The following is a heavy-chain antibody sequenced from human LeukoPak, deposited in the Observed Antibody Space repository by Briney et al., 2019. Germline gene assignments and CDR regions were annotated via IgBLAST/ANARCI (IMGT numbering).Heavy chain of an antibody. J-gene: IGHJ4*02. CDR3: ASSGYSYLIYE. Sequence: GASVKVSCKASGYTFTSYGISWVRQAPGQGLEWMGGIIPIFGTANYAQKFQGRVTITADESTSTAYMELSSLRSEDTAVYYCASSGYSYLIYEWGQGTPVTVSS. CDR2: IIPIFGTA. CDR1: GYTFTSYG. D-gene: IGHD5-18*01. V-gene: IGHV1-69*13.